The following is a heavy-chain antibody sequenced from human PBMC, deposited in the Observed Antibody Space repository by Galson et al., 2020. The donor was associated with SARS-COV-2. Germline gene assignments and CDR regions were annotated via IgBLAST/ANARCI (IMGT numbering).Heavy chain of an antibody. CDR1: GFTFSSFW. Sequence: GESLKISCAASGFTFSSFWMTWVRQAPGKGLEWVANINQDGTETYYVDSVKGRFTISRDNARNSLYLQMNSLRAEDTAVYYCARSYYYGIGSIQMWGQGTLVTVSS. CDR3: ARSYYYGIGSIQM. CDR2: INQDGTET. V-gene: IGHV3-7*01. J-gene: IGHJ3*01. D-gene: IGHD3-22*01.